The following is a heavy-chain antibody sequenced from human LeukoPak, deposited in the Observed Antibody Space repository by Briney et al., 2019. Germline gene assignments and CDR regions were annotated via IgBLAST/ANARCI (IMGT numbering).Heavy chain of an antibody. D-gene: IGHD1-26*01. Sequence: SETLSLTCTVSGYSISSGYYWGWIRQPPGKGLEWIGSIYHSGSTYYNPSLKSRVTISVDTSKNQFSLKLSSVTAADTAVHYCAGEAPPPPESYGSAGYFDYWGQGTLVTVSS. CDR3: AGEAPPPPESYGSAGYFDY. V-gene: IGHV4-38-2*02. CDR2: IYHSGST. J-gene: IGHJ4*02. CDR1: GYSISSGYY.